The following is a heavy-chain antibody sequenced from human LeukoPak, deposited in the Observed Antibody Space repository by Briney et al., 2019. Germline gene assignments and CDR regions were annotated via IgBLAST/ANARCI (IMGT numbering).Heavy chain of an antibody. D-gene: IGHD6-19*01. V-gene: IGHV1-2*02. J-gene: IGHJ3*02. Sequence: GASVKVSRKASGYTFTGYYMHWVRQAPGQGLEWMGWINPNSGGTNYAQKFQGRVTMTRDTSISTAYMELSRLRSDDTAVYYCARSSSGWYDAFDIWGQGTTVTVSS. CDR3: ARSSSGWYDAFDI. CDR1: GYTFTGYY. CDR2: INPNSGGT.